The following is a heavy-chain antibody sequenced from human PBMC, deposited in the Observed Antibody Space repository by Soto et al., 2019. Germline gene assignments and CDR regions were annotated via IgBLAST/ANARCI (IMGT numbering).Heavy chain of an antibody. CDR3: TVVVVAATPRAYYYYYMDV. CDR2: IKSKTDGGTT. CDR1: GFTFSNAW. V-gene: IGHV3-15*01. J-gene: IGHJ6*03. D-gene: IGHD2-15*01. Sequence: EVQLVESGGGLVQPGGSLRLSCAASGFTFSNAWMSWVRQAPGKGLEWVGRIKSKTDGGTTDYAAPVKGRFTISRDDSKNTLYLQMNSLKTEDTAVYYCTVVVVAATPRAYYYYYMDVWGKGTTVTVSS.